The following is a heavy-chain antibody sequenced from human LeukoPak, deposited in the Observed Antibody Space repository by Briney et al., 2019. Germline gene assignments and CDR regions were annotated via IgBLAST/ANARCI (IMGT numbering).Heavy chain of an antibody. CDR1: GFSFSNYW. V-gene: IGHV3-7*01. CDR2: IKEDGSQK. J-gene: IGHJ4*02. Sequence: GGSLRLSCVVSGFSFSNYWMSWVRQAPGKGLEWVANIKEDGSQKSYVDSVKGRFTISRDNAKNSLSLQMNSLRAEDTAVYYCGRVGNWNDRGDYWGQGTLVTVSS. CDR3: GRVGNWNDRGDY. D-gene: IGHD1-1*01.